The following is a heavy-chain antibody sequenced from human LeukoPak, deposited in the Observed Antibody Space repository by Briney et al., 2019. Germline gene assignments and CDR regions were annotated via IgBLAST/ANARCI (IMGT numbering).Heavy chain of an antibody. D-gene: IGHD3-16*01. CDR1: GFTLSSSW. J-gene: IGHJ4*02. CDR2: IKEDGSAK. Sequence: PGGSLRLSCAASGFTLSSSWMSWLRQAPGKGLEWVADIKEDGSAKYYVDSVKGRFTISRDNATNALHLQMNRLRVEDTAVYYCAKDPDHGAVDYWGQGTLVTVSS. V-gene: IGHV3-7*01. CDR3: AKDPDHGAVDY.